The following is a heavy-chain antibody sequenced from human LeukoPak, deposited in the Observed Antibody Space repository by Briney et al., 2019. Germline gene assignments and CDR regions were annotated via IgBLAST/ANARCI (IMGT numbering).Heavy chain of an antibody. Sequence: PSETLSLTCTVSGGSITSSPYHWAWIRQPPGRGPEWIGTVSHTGATQYSPSLTSRVTISLDTSKNQCSLSLNSVTAADTAVFYCARSMVTTDRNFDHWGQGTLVTVSS. V-gene: IGHV4-39*07. D-gene: IGHD2-21*02. CDR2: VSHTGAT. CDR3: ARSMVTTDRNFDH. CDR1: GGSITSSPYH. J-gene: IGHJ4*01.